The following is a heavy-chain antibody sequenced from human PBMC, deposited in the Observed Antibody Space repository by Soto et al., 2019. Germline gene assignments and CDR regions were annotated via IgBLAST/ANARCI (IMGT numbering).Heavy chain of an antibody. Sequence: EVQLLESGGELVQPGGSLRLSCVASGCTFRTNPMSWVRQAPGKGLEWVSGVSDSGAKTYYADSVKGRFTVSRDNSKNTLYLEMKSLRAEDTAVYYCAKDFQFGGSGTGYFDNWGQGTLVTVSS. J-gene: IGHJ4*02. V-gene: IGHV3-23*01. CDR3: AKDFQFGGSGTGYFDN. D-gene: IGHD3-10*01. CDR1: GCTFRTNP. CDR2: VSDSGAKT.